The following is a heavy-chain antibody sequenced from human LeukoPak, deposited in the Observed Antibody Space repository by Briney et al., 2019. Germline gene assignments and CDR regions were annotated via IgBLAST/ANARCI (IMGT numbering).Heavy chain of an antibody. J-gene: IGHJ6*03. V-gene: IGHV1-2*02. CDR2: INPNSGGT. CDR1: GYTFTGYY. D-gene: IGHD3-16*01. CDR3: ARDPGLIYYYYYMDV. Sequence: AAVKVSCKASGYTFTGYYMHWVRQAPGQGLEWMGWINPNSGGTNYAQKFQGGVTMTRDTSISTAYMELSRLRSDDTAVYYCARDPGLIYYYYYMDVWGKGTTVTVSS.